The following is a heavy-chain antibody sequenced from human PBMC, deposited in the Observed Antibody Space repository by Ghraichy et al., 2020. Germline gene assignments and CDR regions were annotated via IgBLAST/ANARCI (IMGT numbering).Heavy chain of an antibody. Sequence: SETLSLTCAVYGGSFSGYYWSWIRQPPGKGLEWIGEINHSGSTNYNPSLKSRVTISVDTSKNQFSLKLSSVTAADTAVYYCARFAPVYQLLYGGLTGYDYWGQGTLVTVSS. D-gene: IGHD2-2*02. J-gene: IGHJ4*02. CDR2: INHSGST. CDR3: ARFAPVYQLLYGGLTGYDY. V-gene: IGHV4-34*01. CDR1: GGSFSGYY.